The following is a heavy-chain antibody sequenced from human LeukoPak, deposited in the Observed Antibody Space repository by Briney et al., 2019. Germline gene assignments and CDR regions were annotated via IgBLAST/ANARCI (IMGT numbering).Heavy chain of an antibody. CDR2: IYSGGST. J-gene: IGHJ6*03. CDR1: GFTVSSNY. Sequence: PGGSLRLSCAASGFTVSSNYMSWVRQAPGKGLKWVSVIYSGGSTYYADSVKGRFTISRDNSKNTLYLQMNSLRAEDTAVYYCARASGSYPYYYYMDVWGKGTTVTVSS. V-gene: IGHV3-53*01. D-gene: IGHD1-26*01. CDR3: ARASGSYPYYYYMDV.